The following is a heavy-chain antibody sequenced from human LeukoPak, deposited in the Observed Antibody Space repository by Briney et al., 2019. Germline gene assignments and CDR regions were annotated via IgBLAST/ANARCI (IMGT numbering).Heavy chain of an antibody. D-gene: IGHD3-22*01. CDR1: GFTFSSYA. V-gene: IGHV3-23*01. Sequence: GGSLRLSCAASGFTFSSYAMSWVRQAPGKGLEWVSAISGSGGSTYYADSVKGRFTISRDNSKNTLYLQMNSLRAEDTAVYYCAKDQSITMIVVARTFDYWGQGTLVTVSS. J-gene: IGHJ4*02. CDR2: ISGSGGST. CDR3: AKDQSITMIVVARTFDY.